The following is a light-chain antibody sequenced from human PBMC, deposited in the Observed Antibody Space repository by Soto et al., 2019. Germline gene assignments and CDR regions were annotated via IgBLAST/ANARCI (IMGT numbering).Light chain of an antibody. CDR3: QHYGSSPGFS. J-gene: IGKJ2*01. Sequence: EIVLTQSPGTLSLSPGERATLSCRASQSVSCSYLAWYQQKTGQAPRLLIYGASIRATGTPDRFSGSGSGTDFTLTISRLEPEDFAVYYCQHYGSSPGFSFGQGTKLEI. CDR1: QSVSCSY. V-gene: IGKV3-20*01. CDR2: GAS.